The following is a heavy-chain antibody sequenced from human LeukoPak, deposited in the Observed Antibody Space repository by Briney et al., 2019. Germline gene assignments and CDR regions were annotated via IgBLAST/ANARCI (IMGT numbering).Heavy chain of an antibody. Sequence: SETLSLTCTVSGGSISSYYWSWIRQPPGKGLEWIGYIYYSGSTNYNPSLKSRVTISVDTSKNQFSLKLSSVTAADTAVYYCARSQDFWSGLYYWGQGTLGTVSS. D-gene: IGHD3-3*01. CDR1: GGSISSYY. CDR2: IYYSGST. J-gene: IGHJ4*02. CDR3: ARSQDFWSGLYY. V-gene: IGHV4-59*01.